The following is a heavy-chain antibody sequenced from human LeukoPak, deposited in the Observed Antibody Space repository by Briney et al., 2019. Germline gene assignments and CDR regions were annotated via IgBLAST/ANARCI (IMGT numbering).Heavy chain of an antibody. CDR1: GGSISSYY. D-gene: IGHD1-26*01. J-gene: IGHJ3*02. CDR3: ARGVTSPLDAFDI. CDR2: LYNSGST. Sequence: SETLSLTCTVSGGSISSYYWNWMRQPPGKGLERIGYLYNSGSTNYNPSLKSRLTISVDMSKNQLSLKLSSVTAADTAVYYCARGVTSPLDAFDIWGQGTTVTVSS. V-gene: IGHV4-59*01.